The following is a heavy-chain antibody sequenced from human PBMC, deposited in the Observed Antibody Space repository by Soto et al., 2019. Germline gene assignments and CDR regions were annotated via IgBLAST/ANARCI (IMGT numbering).Heavy chain of an antibody. CDR1: GYTFIACY. J-gene: IGHJ4*02. Sequence: SVKVSCKASGYTFIACYLHCVRQAPGQGLEWMGWINPNSGGTNYAQKFQGRVTMTRDTSISTAYMELSRLRFDDTAVYYCARDLLGSAGGYWGQGTLVTVSS. D-gene: IGHD6-13*01. V-gene: IGHV1-2*02. CDR2: INPNSGGT. CDR3: ARDLLGSAGGY.